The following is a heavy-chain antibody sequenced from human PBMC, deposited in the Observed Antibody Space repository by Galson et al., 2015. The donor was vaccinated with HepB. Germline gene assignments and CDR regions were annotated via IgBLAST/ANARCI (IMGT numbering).Heavy chain of an antibody. CDR3: AKDFVRYCSGGSCYFVDY. J-gene: IGHJ4*02. CDR1: GFTFSSYG. D-gene: IGHD2-15*01. Sequence: SLRLSCAASGFTFSSYGMHWVRQAPGKGLEWVAVISYDGSNKYYADSVKGRFTISRDNSKNTLYLQMNSLRAEDTAVYYCAKDFVRYCSGGSCYFVDYWGQGTLVTVSS. V-gene: IGHV3-30*18. CDR2: ISYDGSNK.